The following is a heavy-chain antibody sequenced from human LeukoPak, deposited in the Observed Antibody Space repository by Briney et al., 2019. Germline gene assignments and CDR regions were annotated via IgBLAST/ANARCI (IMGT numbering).Heavy chain of an antibody. Sequence: GGSLRLSCAASGFTFSSYGMHWVRQAPGKGLEWVAVIWYDGSNKYYADSVKGRFTISRDNSKNTLYLQMNSLRAEDTAVYYCAKDYDFWSGYQALDYWGQGTLVTVSS. CDR1: GFTFSSYG. D-gene: IGHD3-3*01. J-gene: IGHJ4*01. CDR3: AKDYDFWSGYQALDY. V-gene: IGHV3-30*02. CDR2: IWYDGSNK.